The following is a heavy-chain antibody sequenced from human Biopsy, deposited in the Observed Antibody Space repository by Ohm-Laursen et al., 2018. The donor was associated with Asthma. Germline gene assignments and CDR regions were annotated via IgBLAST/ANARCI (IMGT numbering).Heavy chain of an antibody. CDR2: ISSSSSTI. J-gene: IGHJ3*01. V-gene: IGHV3-48*04. D-gene: IGHD3-22*01. CDR1: GFTFSSYS. Sequence: SLRLSCAASGFTFSSYSMNWVRQPPGKGLEWVSYISSSSSTIYYADSVKGRFTISRDNAKNSLYLQMNSLRAEDTAVYYCTRREYSDSRISPLDLWGHGTMVTVSS. CDR3: TRREYSDSRISPLDL.